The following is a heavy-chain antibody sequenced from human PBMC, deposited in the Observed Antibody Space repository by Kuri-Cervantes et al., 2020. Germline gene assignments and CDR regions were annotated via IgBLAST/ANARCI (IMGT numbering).Heavy chain of an antibody. Sequence: SETLSLTCTVSGGSISSGGYYWSWIRQHPGKGLEWTGYIYYSGSTYYNPSLKSRVTISVDTSKNQFSLKLSSVTAADTAVYYCARDSMTGIDYWGQGTLVTVSS. CDR1: GGSISSGGYY. J-gene: IGHJ4*02. D-gene: IGHD3-3*02. CDR2: IYYSGST. V-gene: IGHV4-31*03. CDR3: ARDSMTGIDY.